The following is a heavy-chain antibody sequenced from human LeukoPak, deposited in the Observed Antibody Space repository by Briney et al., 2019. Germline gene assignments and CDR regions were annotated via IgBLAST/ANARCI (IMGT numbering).Heavy chain of an antibody. D-gene: IGHD4-23*01. CDR3: ASAVVPYYYYGMDV. Sequence: GGSLRLSCAASGFTFSSNYMSWVRQAPGKGLEWVSVIYSGGSTYYADSVKGRFTISRDNSKNTLYPQMDSLRAEDTAVYYCASAVVPYYYYGMDVWGQGTTVTVSS. CDR2: IYSGGST. CDR1: GFTFSSNY. V-gene: IGHV3-53*01. J-gene: IGHJ6*02.